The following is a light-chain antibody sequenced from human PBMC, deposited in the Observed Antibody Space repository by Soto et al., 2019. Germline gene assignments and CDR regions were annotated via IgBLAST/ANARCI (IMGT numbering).Light chain of an antibody. CDR2: DAS. CDR1: QSVTNY. V-gene: IGKV3-20*01. Sequence: EIFLTQSPDTLSLSPGERATLSCRATQSVTNYIAWYQQRPGQAPRLFIYDASNRASGVPDRFSGSGSGTDFTLTISRLEPEDFAVYYCQHYVTSPLTFGGGTKVDI. CDR3: QHYVTSPLT. J-gene: IGKJ4*01.